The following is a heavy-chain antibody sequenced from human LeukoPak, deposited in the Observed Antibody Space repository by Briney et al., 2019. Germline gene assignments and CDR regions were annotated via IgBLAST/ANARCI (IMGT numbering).Heavy chain of an antibody. CDR1: GGSFSGYY. CDR3: ARGRVVPEGDWFDP. D-gene: IGHD2-2*01. CDR2: INHSGST. Sequence: SETLSLTCAVYGGSFSGYYWSWIRQPPGKGLEWIGEINHSGSTNYNPSLKSRVTISVDTSKNQFSLKLSFVTAADTAVYYCARGRVVPEGDWFDPWGQGTLVTVSS. J-gene: IGHJ5*02. V-gene: IGHV4-34*01.